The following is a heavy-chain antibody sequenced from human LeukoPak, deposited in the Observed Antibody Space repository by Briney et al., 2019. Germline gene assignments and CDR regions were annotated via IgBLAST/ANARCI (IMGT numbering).Heavy chain of an antibody. V-gene: IGHV3-23*01. Sequence: GGSPRLSCAASGFTFSSYAMSWVRQAPGKGLEWVSAISGSGGSTYYADSVKGRFTISRDNSKNTLYLQMNSLRAEDTAVYYCAKRPIYDSSGYYFGYFDYWGQGTLVTVSS. J-gene: IGHJ4*02. CDR1: GFTFSSYA. CDR3: AKRPIYDSSGYYFGYFDY. CDR2: ISGSGGST. D-gene: IGHD3-22*01.